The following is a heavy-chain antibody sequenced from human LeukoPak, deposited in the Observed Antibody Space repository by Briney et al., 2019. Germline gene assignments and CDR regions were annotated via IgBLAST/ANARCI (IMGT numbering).Heavy chain of an antibody. CDR1: GFTFSSYW. D-gene: IGHD6-13*01. CDR2: INTDGSST. Sequence: GGSLRLSCAASGFTFSSYWMHWVRQAPGKGLVWVSRINTDGSSTSYADSVKGRFTISRDNAKNTLYLQMNSLRAEDTAVYYCARVSSSSWWALDYWGQGTLVTVSS. J-gene: IGHJ4*02. CDR3: ARVSSSSWWALDY. V-gene: IGHV3-74*01.